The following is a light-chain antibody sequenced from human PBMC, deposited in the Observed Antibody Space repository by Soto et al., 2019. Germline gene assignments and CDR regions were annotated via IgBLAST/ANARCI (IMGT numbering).Light chain of an antibody. CDR1: SSDVGSYKF. J-gene: IGLJ2*01. CDR3: CSYAGSSTLV. CDR2: EGS. Sequence: QSVLTQPASVSGSPGQSITISCTGTSSDVGSYKFVSWYQQHPVKAPKLMIYEGSKRPSGVSNRFSGSKSGNTASLTISGLQAEDEADYYCCSYAGSSTLVFGGGTKLTGL. V-gene: IGLV2-23*01.